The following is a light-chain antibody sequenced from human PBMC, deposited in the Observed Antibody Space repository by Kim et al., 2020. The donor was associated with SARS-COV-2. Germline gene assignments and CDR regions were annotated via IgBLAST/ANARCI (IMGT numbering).Light chain of an antibody. Sequence: PGQTARITCSGDALPKKYAYWYQQKSGQAPVLVIYEDSKRPSGIPGRFSGSSSGTMATLTISGAQVEDEADYYCYSTDSSGNHRVFGTGTKVTVL. CDR2: EDS. CDR1: ALPKKY. J-gene: IGLJ1*01. CDR3: YSTDSSGNHRV. V-gene: IGLV3-10*01.